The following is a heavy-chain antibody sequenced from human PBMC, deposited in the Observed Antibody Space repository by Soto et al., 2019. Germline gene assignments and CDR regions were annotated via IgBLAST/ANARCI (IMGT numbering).Heavy chain of an antibody. D-gene: IGHD2-15*01. CDR1: GGSISSYY. Sequence: SETLSLTCTVSGGSISSYYWSWIRQPPGKGLEWIGYIYYSGSTNYNPSLKSRVTISVDTSKNQFSLKLSSVTAADTAVYYCARLVDLVDYMDVWGKGTTVTVSS. V-gene: IGHV4-59*08. J-gene: IGHJ6*03. CDR3: ARLVDLVDYMDV. CDR2: IYYSGST.